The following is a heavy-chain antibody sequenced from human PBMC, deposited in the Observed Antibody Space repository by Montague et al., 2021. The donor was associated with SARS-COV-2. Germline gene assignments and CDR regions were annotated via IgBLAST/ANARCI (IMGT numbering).Heavy chain of an antibody. V-gene: IGHV3-23*05. D-gene: IGHD3-10*01. CDR1: GFTFSGYT. CDR3: VKDSVHY. J-gene: IGHJ4*02. Sequence: SLRLSCAVSGFTFSGYTMRWVRQAPGKGLEWVAGIDPSGGRTYYSESVKGRFTIFRDNSKNTLYLQMNSLRSEDAAIYYCVKDSVHYWGQGTLVTVSS. CDR2: IDPSGGRT.